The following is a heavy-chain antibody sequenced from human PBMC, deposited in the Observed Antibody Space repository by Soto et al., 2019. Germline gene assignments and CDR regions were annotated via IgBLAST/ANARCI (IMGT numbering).Heavy chain of an antibody. D-gene: IGHD3-3*01. Sequence: AAVQVSCKASGYTFTSYDINWVRQATGQGLEWMGWMSPNSGNTGYAQKFQGRVTMTRNTSISTAYMELSSLRSEDTAVYYCARADLYDFWSGPGDGGDIWGQGTMVTVSS. CDR3: ARADLYDFWSGPGDGGDI. CDR2: MSPNSGNT. V-gene: IGHV1-8*01. CDR1: GYTFTSYD. J-gene: IGHJ3*02.